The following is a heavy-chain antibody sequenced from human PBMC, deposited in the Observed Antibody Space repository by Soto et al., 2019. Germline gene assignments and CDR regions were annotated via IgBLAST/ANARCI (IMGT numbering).Heavy chain of an antibody. J-gene: IGHJ6*03. CDR2: ISSNGGST. CDR1: GFTFSSYA. Sequence: PGGSLRLSCSASGFTFSSYAMHWVRQAPGKGLEYVSAISSNGGSTYYADSVKGRFTISRDNAKNSLYLQMNSLRAEDTAVYYCARDLSWGSNWYYYMDVWGKGTTVTVSS. D-gene: IGHD7-27*01. V-gene: IGHV3-64*04. CDR3: ARDLSWGSNWYYYMDV.